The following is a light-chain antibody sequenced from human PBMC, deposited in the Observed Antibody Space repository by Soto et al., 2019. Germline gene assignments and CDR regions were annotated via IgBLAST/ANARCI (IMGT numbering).Light chain of an antibody. J-gene: IGKJ2*01. Sequence: EIVMTQSPATLSVSPGGSATLSCRASQHVSSNLAWYRQKPGQAPTLLIYRASTRATGIPATFSGSGSGTEFTLTISSLQSEYFEVYYCQQYNKWPYTFGQGTKLEI. CDR2: RAS. V-gene: IGKV3-15*01. CDR1: QHVSSN. CDR3: QQYNKWPYT.